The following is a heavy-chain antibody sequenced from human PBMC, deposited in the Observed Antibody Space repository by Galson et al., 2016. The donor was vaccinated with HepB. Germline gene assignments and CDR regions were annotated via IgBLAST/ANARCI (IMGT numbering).Heavy chain of an antibody. V-gene: IGHV3-33*06. CDR3: AKEMRWLKLGLDY. Sequence: SLRLSCATSGFTFNNYGFHWVRQAPGKGLEWVAVIWYDGSKEFYADYAKGRFTISRDNSKNTLYLQMNSLRAEDTATYYCAKEMRWLKLGLDYWGQGTRVTVSS. D-gene: IGHD5-24*01. J-gene: IGHJ4*02. CDR2: IWYDGSKE. CDR1: GFTFNNYG.